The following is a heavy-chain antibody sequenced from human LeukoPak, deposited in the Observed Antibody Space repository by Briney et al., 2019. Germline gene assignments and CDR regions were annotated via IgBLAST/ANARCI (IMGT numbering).Heavy chain of an antibody. Sequence: NPSETLSLTCAVYGGSFSGYYWSWIRQPPGKGLEWIGVINHSGSTNYNPSLKSRVTISVDTSKNQFSPKLSSVTAADTAVYYCARRYRSGWYEKAYYFDYWGQGTLVTVSS. CDR2: INHSGST. V-gene: IGHV4-34*01. CDR3: ARRYRSGWYEKAYYFDY. CDR1: GGSFSGYY. D-gene: IGHD6-19*01. J-gene: IGHJ4*02.